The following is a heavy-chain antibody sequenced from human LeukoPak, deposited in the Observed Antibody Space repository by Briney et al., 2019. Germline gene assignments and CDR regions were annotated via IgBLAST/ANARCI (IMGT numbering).Heavy chain of an antibody. CDR1: GFTFSSLG. CDR3: VSPVFINY. V-gene: IGHV3-64D*06. Sequence: GGSLRLSCSASGFTFSSLGMHWVRQAPGKGLEHVSTIGSDGDSTYYADSVKDGFTISRDNSKNALYLQMTSLRPEDSAVYYCVSPVFINYWGQGTLVTVSS. CDR2: IGSDGDST. D-gene: IGHD1-14*01. J-gene: IGHJ4*01.